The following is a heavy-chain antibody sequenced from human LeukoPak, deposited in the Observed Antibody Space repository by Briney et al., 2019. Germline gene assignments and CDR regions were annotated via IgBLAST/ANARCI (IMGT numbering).Heavy chain of an antibody. J-gene: IGHJ4*02. D-gene: IGHD3-22*01. CDR1: GFTSSSYG. Sequence: PGGSLRLSCAASGFTSSSYGMHWVRQAPGKGLEWVAVIWYGGSNKYYADSVKGRFTISRDNSKNTLYLQMNSLRAEDTAVYYCARDLPYDSSGYPLDYWGQGTLVTVSS. CDR2: IWYGGSNK. CDR3: ARDLPYDSSGYPLDY. V-gene: IGHV3-33*01.